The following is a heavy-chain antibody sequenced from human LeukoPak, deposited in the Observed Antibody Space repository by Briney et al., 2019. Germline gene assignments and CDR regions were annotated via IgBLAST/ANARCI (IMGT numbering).Heavy chain of an antibody. CDR3: TRWSYSSGWYSHY. CDR2: IRSKAYGGTT. CDR1: GFTFGDYA. Sequence: GGSLRLSCTASGFTFGDYAMSWVRQAPGKGLEWVGFIRSKAYGGTTEYAASVKGRFTISRGDSKSIAYLQMNSLKTEDTAVYYCTRWSYSSGWYSHYWGQGTLVTVSS. D-gene: IGHD6-19*01. J-gene: IGHJ4*02. V-gene: IGHV3-49*04.